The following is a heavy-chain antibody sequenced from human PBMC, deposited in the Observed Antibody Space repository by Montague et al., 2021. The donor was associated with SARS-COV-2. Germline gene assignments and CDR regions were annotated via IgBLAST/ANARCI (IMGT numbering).Heavy chain of an antibody. CDR1: GFPFSSYA. J-gene: IGHJ2*01. Sequence: SRRLSCAASGFPFSSYALHWVRQAPGKGLEWVAVISYDGSNKYYADSVKGRFTISRDNSKNTLYLQMNSLRAEDTAVYYCARDLGGYFDLWGRGTLVTVSS. D-gene: IGHD1-26*01. CDR3: ARDLGGYFDL. CDR2: ISYDGSNK. V-gene: IGHV3-30*04.